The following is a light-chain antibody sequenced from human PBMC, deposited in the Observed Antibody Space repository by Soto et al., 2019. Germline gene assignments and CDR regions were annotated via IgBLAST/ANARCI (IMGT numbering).Light chain of an antibody. J-gene: IGKJ3*01. CDR1: QDISNY. CDR2: HAS. CDR3: KQYDNLLFT. V-gene: IGKV1-33*01. Sequence: DIQMTQSPSSLSASVGDRVTITCQASQDISNYLNWYQQKQGKAPKILTKHASNLETGVPSRFSRSGSGTDFTYTISSLQPEVIATYYSKQYDNLLFTFGPGTKVDIK.